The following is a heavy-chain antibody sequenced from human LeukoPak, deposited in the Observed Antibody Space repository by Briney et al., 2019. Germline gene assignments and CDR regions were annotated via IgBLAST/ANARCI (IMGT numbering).Heavy chain of an antibody. CDR2: IRYDGSNK. Sequence: GGSLRLSCAASGFTFSSYGMHWVRQAPGKGLEWVAFIRYDGSNKYYADSVKGRFTISRDNSKNTLYLQMNSLRAEDTAVYYCARERSYYYDRSDAFDIWGQGTMVTVSS. V-gene: IGHV3-30*02. CDR3: ARERSYYYDRSDAFDI. CDR1: GFTFSSYG. D-gene: IGHD3-22*01. J-gene: IGHJ3*02.